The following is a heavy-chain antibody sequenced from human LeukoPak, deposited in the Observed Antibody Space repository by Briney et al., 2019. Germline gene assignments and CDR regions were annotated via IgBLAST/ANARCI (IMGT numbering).Heavy chain of an antibody. V-gene: IGHV1-2*02. CDR2: IYPYTGAT. CDR1: GYTFSGTGWY. D-gene: IGHD3-10*01. CDR3: ARDGPAQMVDFDY. J-gene: IGHJ4*02. Sequence: ASVKVSCKASGYTFSGTGWYLYWLRQAPGQGLECMGWIYPYTGATHYAQKFQGRVAMTRDTSISTAYMGLSRLRPGDTAVYYCARDGPAQMVDFDYWGQGILVTVSS.